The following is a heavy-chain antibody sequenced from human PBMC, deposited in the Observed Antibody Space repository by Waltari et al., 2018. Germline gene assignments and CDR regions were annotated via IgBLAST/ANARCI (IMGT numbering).Heavy chain of an antibody. J-gene: IGHJ6*03. CDR3: AREVARYYDILTGYPFRNYYMDV. CDR1: GGSISSGDYY. V-gene: IGHV4-30-4*08. CDR2: IYYSGST. D-gene: IGHD3-9*01. Sequence: QVQLQESGPGLVKPSQTLSLTCTVSGGSISSGDYYWSWIRQPPGKGLEWIGYIYYSGSTYYNPSLKSRGTIAVDTSKNQFSLKLSSVTAADTAVYYCAREVARYYDILTGYPFRNYYMDVWGKGTTVTISS.